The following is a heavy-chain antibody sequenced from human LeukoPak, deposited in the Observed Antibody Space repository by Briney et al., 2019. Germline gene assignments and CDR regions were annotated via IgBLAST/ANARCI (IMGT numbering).Heavy chain of an antibody. D-gene: IGHD6-13*01. CDR2: INPSGGST. CDR3: ARDYSSSSWPDSWFDP. Sequence: GASVKVSCKASGYTFTSYYMHWVRQAPGQGLEWMGIINPSGGSTSYAQKFQGRVTMTRDMSTSTVYMELSSLRSEDTAVYYCARDYSSSSWPDSWFDPWGQGTLVTVSS. J-gene: IGHJ5*02. CDR1: GYTFTSYY. V-gene: IGHV1-46*01.